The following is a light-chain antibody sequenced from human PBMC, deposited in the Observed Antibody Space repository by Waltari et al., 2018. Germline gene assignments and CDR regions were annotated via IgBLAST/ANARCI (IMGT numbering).Light chain of an antibody. CDR2: EAS. V-gene: IGKV1-5*03. Sequence: DIQMTQSPSTLSASVGDRVTITCRASQSISGWFAWYQQKPGKAPKLLIYEASSCVSGVPARFSGSGSGTEFTLTVSSLQPDDFAAYYCLQYDSYSYTFGQGTKLEIK. CDR1: QSISGW. J-gene: IGKJ2*01. CDR3: LQYDSYSYT.